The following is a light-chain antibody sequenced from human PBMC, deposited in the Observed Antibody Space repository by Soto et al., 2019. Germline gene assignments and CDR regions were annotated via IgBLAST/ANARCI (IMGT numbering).Light chain of an antibody. CDR1: TGAVTSGHY. CDR2: DTD. J-gene: IGLJ1*01. V-gene: IGLV7-46*01. CDR3: MLTHSGARV. Sequence: QAVVTQEPSLTVSPGGTVTLTCGSSTGAVTSGHYPYWFQQKPGQAPRTLIYDTDNKHSWTPARFSGSLLGGKAALTLSGAQPEDESDFYWMLTHSGARVFGSGTKVTVL.